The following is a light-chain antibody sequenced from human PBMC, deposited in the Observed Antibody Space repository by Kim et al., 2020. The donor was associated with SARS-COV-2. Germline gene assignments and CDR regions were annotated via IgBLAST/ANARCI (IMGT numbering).Light chain of an antibody. CDR1: QDIRDY. CDR2: DAY. CDR3: LQYNAIPLT. V-gene: IGKV1-17*01. Sequence: DIQMTQSPSSLSASVGDRVTITCRASQDIRDYLGWYQQKPGKAPKVLILDAYTLQTGVPSRFSGSGSGTDFTLTISSLQPEDVATYYCLQYNAIPLTFGRGTKLEIK. J-gene: IGKJ4*01.